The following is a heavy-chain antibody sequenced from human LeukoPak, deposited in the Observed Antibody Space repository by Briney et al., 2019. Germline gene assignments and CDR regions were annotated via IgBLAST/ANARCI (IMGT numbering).Heavy chain of an antibody. CDR3: AKVPPLSNYYFDY. CDR2: IYYSGSA. Sequence: PSETLSLTCTVSGDSISSGDDYWSWIRQPPGKGLEWIGYIYYSGSAYYNPSLKSRITISVDTSKNQFSLKLSSVTAADTAVYYCAKVPPLSNYYFDYWGQGTLVTVSS. CDR1: GDSISSGDDY. V-gene: IGHV4-30-4*08. D-gene: IGHD4/OR15-4a*01. J-gene: IGHJ4*02.